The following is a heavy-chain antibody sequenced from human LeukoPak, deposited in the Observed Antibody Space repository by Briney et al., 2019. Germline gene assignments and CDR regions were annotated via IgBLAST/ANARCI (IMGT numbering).Heavy chain of an antibody. Sequence: PGGSLRLSCAASGFTFSSYGMHWVRQAPGKGLEWVAVISYDGSNKYYADSVKGRFTISRDNAKNSLYLQMNSLRAEDTALYYCAKDSMVRGVSELDYWGQGTLVTVSS. J-gene: IGHJ4*02. D-gene: IGHD3-10*01. CDR2: ISYDGSNK. CDR3: AKDSMVRGVSELDY. V-gene: IGHV3-30*18. CDR1: GFTFSSYG.